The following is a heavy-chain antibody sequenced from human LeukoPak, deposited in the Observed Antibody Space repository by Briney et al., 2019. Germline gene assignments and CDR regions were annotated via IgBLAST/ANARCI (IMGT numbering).Heavy chain of an antibody. V-gene: IGHV4-34*01. CDR3: ARAKWFYFDY. CDR2: INHSGST. CDR1: GGSFSGYY. D-gene: IGHD3-22*01. Sequence: SETLSLTCAVYGGSFSGYYWSWIRQPPGKGLEWIGEINHSGSTNYNPSLKSRVTISVDTSKNQFSLKLSSVTAADTAVYYCARAKWFYFDYWGQGTLVTVSS. J-gene: IGHJ4*02.